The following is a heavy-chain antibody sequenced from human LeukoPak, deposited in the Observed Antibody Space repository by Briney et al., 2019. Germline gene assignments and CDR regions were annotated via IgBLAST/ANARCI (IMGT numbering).Heavy chain of an antibody. V-gene: IGHV3-21*01. D-gene: IGHD3-3*01. CDR1: GFTFSSYS. Sequence: PGGSLRLSCAASGFTFSSYSMTWVRQAPGKGLEWVSSISSSSSYIYYADSVKGRFTISRDNAKNSLYLQMNSLRAEDTAVYYCARDRGDFWSGYYYDYWGQGTLVTVSS. J-gene: IGHJ4*02. CDR2: ISSSSSYI. CDR3: ARDRGDFWSGYYYDY.